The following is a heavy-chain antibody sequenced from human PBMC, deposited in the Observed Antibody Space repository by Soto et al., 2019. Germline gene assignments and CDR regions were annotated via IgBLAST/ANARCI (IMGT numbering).Heavy chain of an antibody. J-gene: IGHJ4*02. CDR1: GFSLSNARMG. Sequence: SGPTLVNPTETLTLTCTVSGFSLSNARMGVSWIRQPPGKALEWLAHIFSNDEKSYSTSLKSRLTISKDTSKSQVVLTMTNMDPVDTATYYCARSRVPLYCSSTSCYPAGGYYFDYXGQGTLVTVSS. V-gene: IGHV2-26*01. CDR2: IFSNDEK. CDR3: ARSRVPLYCSSTSCYPAGGYYFDY. D-gene: IGHD2-2*01.